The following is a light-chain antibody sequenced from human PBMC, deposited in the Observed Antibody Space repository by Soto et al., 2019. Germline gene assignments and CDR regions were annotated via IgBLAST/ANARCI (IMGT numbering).Light chain of an antibody. J-gene: IGKJ1*01. CDR2: AVS. Sequence: AIQMTQSPSSLSASVGDRVTITCRASQGIGNDLGWYQQRPGKPPKVLIYAVSTLQSGVPSRFSGSESGADFTLTISSLQPEDSATYFCLQDHAYPHTFGQGTKLEVK. V-gene: IGKV1-6*01. CDR1: QGIGND. CDR3: LQDHAYPHT.